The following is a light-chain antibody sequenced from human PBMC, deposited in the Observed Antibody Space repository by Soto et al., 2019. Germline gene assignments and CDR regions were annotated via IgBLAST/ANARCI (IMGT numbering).Light chain of an antibody. V-gene: IGKV2-30*01. CDR2: KVS. CDR3: MQGMHWPPYT. Sequence: DVVMTQSPLSLPVTLGQPASISCRSSQSLAYSDGNTYLNWFQQRPGQSPRRLIYKVSNRDSGVPDRFSGSGSGTDFTLKISRVEAEDVGIYYCMQGMHWPPYTFGQGTKLEIK. J-gene: IGKJ2*01. CDR1: QSLAYSDGNTY.